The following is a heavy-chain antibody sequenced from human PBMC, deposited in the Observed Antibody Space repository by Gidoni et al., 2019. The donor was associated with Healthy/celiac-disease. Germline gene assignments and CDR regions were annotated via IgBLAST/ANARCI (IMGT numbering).Heavy chain of an antibody. J-gene: IGHJ6*03. D-gene: IGHD3-16*02. V-gene: IGHV4-31*03. CDR3: ARERLITFGGVIVKNYYYYMDV. CDR1: GGPISSVVYY. CDR2: IYYSGST. Sequence: QVQLQESGPGLVKPSQTLSLTCTVPGGPISSVVYYWSWLRQHPGKGLEWIGYIYYSGSTYYNPSLKSRVTISVDTSKNQFSLKRSSVTAADTAVYYCARERLITFGGVIVKNYYYYMDVWGKGTTVTVSS.